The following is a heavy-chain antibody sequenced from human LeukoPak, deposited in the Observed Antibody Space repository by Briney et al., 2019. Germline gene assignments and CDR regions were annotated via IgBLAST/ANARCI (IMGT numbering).Heavy chain of an antibody. V-gene: IGHV3-9*01. CDR1: GFTFDDYA. D-gene: IGHD6-13*01. Sequence: GGSLRLSCAASGFTFDDYAMHWVRQAPGKGLEWVSGISWNSGSIGYADSVKGRFTISGDNAKNSLYLQMNSLRAEDTALYYCAKDRVYSSSWRYFDYWGQGTLVTVSS. J-gene: IGHJ4*02. CDR3: AKDRVYSSSWRYFDY. CDR2: ISWNSGSI.